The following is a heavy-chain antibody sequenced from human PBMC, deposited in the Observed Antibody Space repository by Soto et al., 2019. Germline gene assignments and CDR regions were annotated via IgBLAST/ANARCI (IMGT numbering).Heavy chain of an antibody. CDR2: IYFNGRT. V-gene: IGHV4-39*01. CDR1: EGSIRESGFY. J-gene: IGHJ6*03. CDR3: ARSLMDV. Sequence: SRPLSQTCTVSEGSIRESGFYWGWIRQAPGKGLEWIGSIYFNGRTHHNPSLKSRVTLSLDASKNQFSLRLISVTAADTAVYYCARSLMDVWGKGTTVTVSS.